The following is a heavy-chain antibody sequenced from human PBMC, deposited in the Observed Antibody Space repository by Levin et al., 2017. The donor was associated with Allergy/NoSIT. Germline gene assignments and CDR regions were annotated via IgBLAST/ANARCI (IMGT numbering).Heavy chain of an antibody. Sequence: SGPTLVKPTQTLTLTCTFSGFSLSTSGMCVSWIRQPPGKALEWLALIDWDDDKYYSTSLKTRLTISKDTSKNQVVLTMTNMDPVDTATYYCARELVSTVAGQGGYYYGMDGWGQGTTVTVSS. V-gene: IGHV2-70*01. D-gene: IGHD6-19*01. CDR1: GFSLSTSGMC. CDR3: ARELVSTVAGQGGYYYGMDG. CDR2: IDWDDDK. J-gene: IGHJ6*02.